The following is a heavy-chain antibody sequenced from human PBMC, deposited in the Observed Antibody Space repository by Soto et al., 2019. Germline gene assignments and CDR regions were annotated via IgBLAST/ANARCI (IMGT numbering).Heavy chain of an antibody. CDR3: AREAVAGYFDY. CDR1: GFTFSSYA. D-gene: IGHD6-19*01. Sequence: LGGSLRLSCAASGFTFSSYAMHWVRQAPGKGLEWVAVISYDGSNKYYADSVKGRFTISRDNSKNTLYLQMNSLRAEDTAVYYCAREAVAGYFDYWGQGTLVTVSA. CDR2: ISYDGSNK. V-gene: IGHV3-30-3*01. J-gene: IGHJ4*02.